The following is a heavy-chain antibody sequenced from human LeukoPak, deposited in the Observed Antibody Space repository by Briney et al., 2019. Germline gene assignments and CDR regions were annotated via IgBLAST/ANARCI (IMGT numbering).Heavy chain of an antibody. V-gene: IGHV3-53*01. J-gene: IGHJ4*02. Sequence: GGSLRLSCAASGFTVNNNYMTWVRQAPGKGLDWVSVIDSDGNTYYADSVKGRFTISRDNARNSLYLQMNSLRAEDTAVYYCARDAVGARYFDYWGQGTLVTVSS. CDR1: GFTVNNNY. CDR3: ARDAVGARYFDY. CDR2: IDSDGNT. D-gene: IGHD6-6*01.